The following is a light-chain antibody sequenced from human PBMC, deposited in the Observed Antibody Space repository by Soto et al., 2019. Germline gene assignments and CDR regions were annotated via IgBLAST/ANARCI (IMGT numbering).Light chain of an antibody. CDR1: QSIFYSSNNKNY. CDR2: WAS. CDR3: QQYYSTPWT. J-gene: IGKJ1*01. Sequence: DIVMTQSPDSLAVSLGERATIHCKSSQSIFYSSNNKNYLTWYQQKPGQPPKLLIYWASTRESGVPDRFSGRGSGTDFTLTIRSLQAEDVAVYYCQQYYSTPWTFGQGTKVEIK. V-gene: IGKV4-1*01.